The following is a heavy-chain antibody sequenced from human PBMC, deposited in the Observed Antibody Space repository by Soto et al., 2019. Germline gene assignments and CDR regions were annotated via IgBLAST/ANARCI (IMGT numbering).Heavy chain of an antibody. CDR2: MNPNSGNT. V-gene: IGHV1-8*01. Sequence: GASGKVSCKASGYTFTRCDINWVRQATGQGHEYLGWMNPNSGNTGYVQKFQGRVTMTRDTSISTAYMELSSLRSEDTAVYFCARGVKYGAYSRWFDPWG. J-gene: IGHJ5*02. D-gene: IGHD4-17*01. CDR3: ARGVKYGAYSRWFDP. CDR1: GYTFTRCD.